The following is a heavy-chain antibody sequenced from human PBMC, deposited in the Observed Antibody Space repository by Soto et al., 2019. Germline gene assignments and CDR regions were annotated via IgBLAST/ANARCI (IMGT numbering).Heavy chain of an antibody. CDR2: IYTSGST. CDR3: ARDKFSHGDYVLDY. V-gene: IGHV4-4*07. CDR1: GGSISSYS. D-gene: IGHD4-17*01. Sequence: SETLSLTCTVSGGSISSYSWSWVRQPAGKGLEWIGRIYTSGSTNYNPSLKSRVTMSVDTSKNQFFLKLTSVTAADTAVYYCARDKFSHGDYVLDYWGQGALVTVSS. J-gene: IGHJ4*02.